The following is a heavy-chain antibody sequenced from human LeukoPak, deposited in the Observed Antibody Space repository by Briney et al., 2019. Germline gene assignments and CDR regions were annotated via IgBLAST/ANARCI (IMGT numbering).Heavy chain of an antibody. CDR3: ARKKGVFYYYMDV. CDR2: IDYRGTT. J-gene: IGHJ6*03. V-gene: IGHV4-30-4*01. CDR1: GFSISSGGYY. Sequence: PSQTLSLTCAVSGFSISSGGYYWSWIRQHPGKALEWIGNIDYRGTTDYNPSLKSRVTISVDTSKNQFSLKLSSVTAADTAVYYCARKKGVFYYYMDVWGKGTTVTVSS.